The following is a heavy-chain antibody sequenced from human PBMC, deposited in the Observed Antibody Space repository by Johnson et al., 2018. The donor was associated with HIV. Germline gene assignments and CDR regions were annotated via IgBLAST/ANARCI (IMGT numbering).Heavy chain of an antibody. V-gene: IGHV3-30*02. Sequence: QVQLVESGGGVVQPGRSLRLSCAASGFTFNSYGMHWVRQAPGKGLEWVAFIRYDGSNKYYVDFVKGRFTISRDNSKNTLYLQMNSLRAEDTAVYFCAKDRLRDGYNRDAFDIWGQGTMVTVSS. CDR1: GFTFNSYG. CDR3: AKDRLRDGYNRDAFDI. D-gene: IGHD5-24*01. J-gene: IGHJ3*02. CDR2: IRYDGSNK.